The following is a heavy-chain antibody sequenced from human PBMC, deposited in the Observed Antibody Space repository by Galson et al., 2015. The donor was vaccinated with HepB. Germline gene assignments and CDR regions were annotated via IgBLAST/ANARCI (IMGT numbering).Heavy chain of an antibody. V-gene: IGHV4-39*01. J-gene: IGHJ6*02. CDR1: GGSISSSSYY. CDR3: ARHSSNSSGWYRLYYYYYYGMDV. D-gene: IGHD6-19*01. CDR2: IYYSGST. Sequence: DTLSLTCTVSGGSISSSSYYWGWIRQPPGKGLEWIGSIYYSGSTYYNPSLKSRVTISVDTSKNQFSLKLSSVTAADTAVYYCARHSSNSSGWYRLYYYYYYGMDVWGQGTTVTVSS.